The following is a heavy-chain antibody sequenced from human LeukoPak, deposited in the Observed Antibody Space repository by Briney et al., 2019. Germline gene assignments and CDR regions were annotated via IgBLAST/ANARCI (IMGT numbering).Heavy chain of an antibody. CDR2: IYYSGST. J-gene: IGHJ3*02. CDR1: GGSISSGSYC. Sequence: SETLSLTCTVSGGSISSGSYCWSWIRQPAGKGLEWIGSIYYSGSTYYNPSLKSRVTISVDTSKNQFSLKLSSVTAADTAVYYCNRLFSDAFDIWGQGTMVTVSS. D-gene: IGHD3-3*01. CDR3: NRLFSDAFDI. V-gene: IGHV4-39*01.